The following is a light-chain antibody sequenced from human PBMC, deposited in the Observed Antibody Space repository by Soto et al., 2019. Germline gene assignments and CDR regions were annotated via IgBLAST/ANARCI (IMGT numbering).Light chain of an antibody. J-gene: IGLJ1*01. CDR1: SSDVGNYNR. V-gene: IGLV2-18*02. CDR2: EVT. Sequence: QSVLTQPPSVSGSPGQSVTISCTGTSSDVGNYNRVSWYQQPPGTAPKLIIYEVTNRPSGVPDRFSGSKSGNTASLTISGLQAADEADYYCNSYTSSDSFVFGTGTKLTVL. CDR3: NSYTSSDSFV.